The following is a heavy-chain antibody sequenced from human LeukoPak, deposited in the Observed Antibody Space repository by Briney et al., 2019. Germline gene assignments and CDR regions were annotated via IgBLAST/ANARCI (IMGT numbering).Heavy chain of an antibody. CDR3: AGCGGCYPPSGYYYGMDV. CDR1: GYTFTSYG. CDR2: ISAYNGNT. D-gene: IGHD2-15*01. J-gene: IGHJ6*02. V-gene: IGHV1-18*01. Sequence: GASVKVSCKASGYTFTSYGISWVRQAPGQGLEWMGWISAYNGNTNYAQKLQGRVTMTTDTSTSTAYMELRSLRSDDTAVYYCAGCGGCYPPSGYYYGMDVWGQGTTVTVSS.